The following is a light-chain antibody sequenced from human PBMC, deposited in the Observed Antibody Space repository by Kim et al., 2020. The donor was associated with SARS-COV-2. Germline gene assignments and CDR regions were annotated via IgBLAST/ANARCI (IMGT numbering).Light chain of an antibody. V-gene: IGKV1-17*01. CDR2: GAS. CDR3: LQHSTYPIT. Sequence: ASVGDRVTITCRASQGIRNDLGWYQQNPGRAPKRLIYGASSLQSGVPSRFSGSGSGTEFTLTISSVQPEDFATYFCLQHSTYPITFGQGTQLEIK. J-gene: IGKJ5*01. CDR1: QGIRND.